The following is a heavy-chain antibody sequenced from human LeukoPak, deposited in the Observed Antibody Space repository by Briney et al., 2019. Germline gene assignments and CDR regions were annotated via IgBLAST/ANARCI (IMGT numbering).Heavy chain of an antibody. V-gene: IGHV3-15*01. CDR1: GFSFSNDW. Sequence: GGSLRLSCAASGFSFSNDWMSWVRQAPGKGLEWVGRIISKSDGGTTDYAAPVKGRFTISRDDSKNTLFLQMNSLKIEDTAVYYCTTELYGGPDYWGQGTLVTVSS. CDR3: TTELYGGPDY. CDR2: IISKSDGGTT. D-gene: IGHD4-23*01. J-gene: IGHJ4*02.